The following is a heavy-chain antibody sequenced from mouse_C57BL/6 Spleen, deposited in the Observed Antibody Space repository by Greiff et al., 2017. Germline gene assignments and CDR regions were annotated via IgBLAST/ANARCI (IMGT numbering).Heavy chain of an antibody. Sequence: DVKLQESGGGLVKPGGSLKLSCAASGFTFSSYTMSWVRQTPEKRLEWVATISGGGGNTYYPDSVKGRFTISRDNAKNTLYLQMSSLRSEDTALYYCARTDYYYGSSHWYFDVWGTGTTVTVSS. D-gene: IGHD1-1*01. V-gene: IGHV5-9*01. J-gene: IGHJ1*03. CDR2: ISGGGGNT. CDR1: GFTFSSYT. CDR3: ARTDYYYGSSHWYFDV.